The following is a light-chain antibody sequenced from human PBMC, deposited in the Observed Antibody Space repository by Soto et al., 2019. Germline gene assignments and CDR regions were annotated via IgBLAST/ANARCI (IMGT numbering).Light chain of an antibody. CDR3: SWEV. CDR2: DVS. J-gene: IGLJ2*01. V-gene: IGLV2-14*01. CDR1: SSDVGGYNY. Sequence: QSALTQPASVSGSPGQSITISCTGTSSDVGGYNYVSWYQQHPGKAPKLMIYDVSNRPSGVSNRFSGSKSGNTASLTISGLQAEDEADYYWSWEVFGGGTKLTVL.